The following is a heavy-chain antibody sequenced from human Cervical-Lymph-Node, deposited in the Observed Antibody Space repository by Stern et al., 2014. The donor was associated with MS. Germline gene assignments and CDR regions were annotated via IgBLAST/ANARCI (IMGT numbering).Heavy chain of an antibody. CDR1: GFTFNIYA. CDR2: ISYDGNKI. Sequence: DQLVESGGGVVQPGRSLRLSCAASGFTFNIYAMHWVRQAPGKGLEWVAVISYDGNKIYYADSVKGRFTISRDNSKNTVYLQMNSLRVEDTAIYYCAREVMGASSCDYWGQGTLVTVSS. J-gene: IGHJ4*02. CDR3: AREVMGASSCDY. V-gene: IGHV3-30-3*01. D-gene: IGHD1-26*01.